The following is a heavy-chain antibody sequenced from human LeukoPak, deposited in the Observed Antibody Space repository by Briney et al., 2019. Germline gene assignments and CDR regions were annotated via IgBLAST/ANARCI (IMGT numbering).Heavy chain of an antibody. Sequence: ASVKVSCKVSGYTLTELSMHWVRQAPGKGLEWMGGFDPEDGETIYAQKFQGRVTMTEDTSTDTAYMELSSLRSEDTAVYYCATDLGEGSHFDYWGQGTLATVSS. CDR2: FDPEDGET. J-gene: IGHJ4*02. CDR1: GYTLTELS. V-gene: IGHV1-24*01. D-gene: IGHD1-26*01. CDR3: ATDLGEGSHFDY.